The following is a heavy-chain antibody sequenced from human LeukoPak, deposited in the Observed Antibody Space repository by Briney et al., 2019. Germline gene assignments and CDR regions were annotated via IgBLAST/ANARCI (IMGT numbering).Heavy chain of an antibody. CDR1: GGSVSSGSYY. V-gene: IGHV4-61*01. CDR3: ARGSYSGSWYFDY. CDR2: MYYSGST. J-gene: IGHJ4*02. D-gene: IGHD1-26*01. Sequence: SETLSLTCSVSGGSVSSGSYYWSWIRQSPGRGLEWVGYMYYSGSTNYSPSLKSRVTISRDTSKNQFSLRLSPVTAADTDIYFCARGSYSGSWYFDYWGQGTLVTVSS.